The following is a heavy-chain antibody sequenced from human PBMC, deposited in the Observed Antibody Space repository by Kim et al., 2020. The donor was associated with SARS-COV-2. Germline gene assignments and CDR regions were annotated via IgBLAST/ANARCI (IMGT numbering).Heavy chain of an antibody. V-gene: IGHV3-21*01. CDR1: GFTFSSYS. D-gene: IGHD2-2*01. CDR2: ISSSSSYI. Sequence: GGSLRLSCAASGFTFSSYSMNWVRQAPGKGLEWVSSISSSSSYIYYADSVNGRFTISRDNAKNSLYLQMNSLRAEDTAVYYCARGIHLYQLLQTNDYWGQGTLVTVSS. J-gene: IGHJ4*02. CDR3: ARGIHLYQLLQTNDY.